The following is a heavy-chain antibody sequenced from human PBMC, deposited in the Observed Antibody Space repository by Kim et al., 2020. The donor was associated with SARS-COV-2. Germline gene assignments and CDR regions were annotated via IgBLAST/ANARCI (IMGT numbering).Heavy chain of an antibody. CDR2: ISSSSSYI. CDR3: ARDPYFVVVPAATD. D-gene: IGHD2-2*01. V-gene: IGHV3-21*01. J-gene: IGHJ4*02. Sequence: GGSLRLSCAASGFTFSSYSMNWVRQAPGKGLEWVSSISSSSSYIYYADSVKGRFTISRDNAKNSLYLQMNSLRAEDTAVYYCARDPYFVVVPAATDWGQGTLVTVSS. CDR1: GFTFSSYS.